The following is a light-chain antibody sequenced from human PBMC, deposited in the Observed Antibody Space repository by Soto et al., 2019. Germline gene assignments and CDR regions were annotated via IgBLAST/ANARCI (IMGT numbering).Light chain of an antibody. V-gene: IGKV3-15*01. J-gene: IGKJ4*01. CDR2: GAS. Sequence: ETLMTQSPATLSVSPGERATLSCRASQSISSNLAWYQQKPGQAPRLLIYGASTRDTGIPARFTGSGSGTEFTLTISSLQSEDFEVYYCQQYNNWPLTFGGGTKVDIK. CDR3: QQYNNWPLT. CDR1: QSISSN.